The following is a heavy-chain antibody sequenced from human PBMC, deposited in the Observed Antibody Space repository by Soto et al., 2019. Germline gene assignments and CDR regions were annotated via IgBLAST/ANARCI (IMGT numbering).Heavy chain of an antibody. CDR1: GFSFSTYA. V-gene: IGHV3-23*01. CDR2: ISGSGGSK. J-gene: IGHJ4*02. Sequence: EVQLLESGGGLVQPGGSLRLSCATSGFSFSTYAMTWVRQAPGKGLEWVSTISGSGGSKYYADSVEGRFTISRDNSKSTLYLQMNSLRTEDTAVYYCANYGGYWGQGTLVTVSS. CDR3: ANYGGY. D-gene: IGHD3-10*01.